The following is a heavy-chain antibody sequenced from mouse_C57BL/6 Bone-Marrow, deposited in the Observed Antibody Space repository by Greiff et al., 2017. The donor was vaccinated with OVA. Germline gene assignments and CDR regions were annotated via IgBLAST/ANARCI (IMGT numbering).Heavy chain of an antibody. J-gene: IGHJ3*01. D-gene: IGHD1-1*01. CDR2: IYPRRGNT. V-gene: IGHV1-81*01. Sequence: LVESGAELARPGASVKLSCKASGYTFTSYGISWVKQRTGQGLEWIGEIYPRRGNTYYNEKFKGKATLTADKSSSTAYMELRSLTSEDSAVFFCSRWYYGSSPFAYWGQGTLVTVSA. CDR3: SRWYYGSSPFAY. CDR1: GYTFTSYG.